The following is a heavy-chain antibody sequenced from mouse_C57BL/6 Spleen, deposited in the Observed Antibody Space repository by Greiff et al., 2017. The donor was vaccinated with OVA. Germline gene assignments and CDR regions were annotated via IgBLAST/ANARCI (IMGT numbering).Heavy chain of an antibody. Sequence: QVQLQQPGAELVKPGASVKLSCKASGYTFTSYWMHWVKQRPGQGLEWIGMIHPNSGSTNYNEKFKSKATLTVDKSSSTAYMQLSSLTSEDSAVYYCARDRGDYYAMDYWGQGTSVTVSS. V-gene: IGHV1-64*01. CDR3: ARDRGDYYAMDY. CDR1: GYTFTSYW. CDR2: IHPNSGST. J-gene: IGHJ4*01.